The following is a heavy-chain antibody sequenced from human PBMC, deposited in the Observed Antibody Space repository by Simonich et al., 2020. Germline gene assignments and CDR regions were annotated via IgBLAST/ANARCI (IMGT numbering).Heavy chain of an antibody. CDR3: AREGAGNDAFDI. CDR2: ISYDGSNK. Sequence: QVQLVESGGGVVQPGRSLRLSCAASGFTFSSYAMHWVRQAPGKGLGWVAVISYDGSNKYYADPVKGRFTISRDNSKNTLYLQMNSLRAEDTAVYYCAREGAGNDAFDIWGQGTMVTVSS. CDR1: GFTFSSYA. V-gene: IGHV3-30*07. J-gene: IGHJ3*02. D-gene: IGHD1-26*01.